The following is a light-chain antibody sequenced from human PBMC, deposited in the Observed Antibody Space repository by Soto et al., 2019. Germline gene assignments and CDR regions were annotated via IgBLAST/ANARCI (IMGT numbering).Light chain of an antibody. CDR1: QSISGY. J-gene: IGKJ2*02. CDR2: TAF. V-gene: IGKV1-39*01. Sequence: DIQMTQSPSSLSASVGDRVTITCRASQSISGYLNWYQQKPGRAPNLLIYTAFSLQSGVPSRFSGSASGTDFTLTISSLQHEDFATYYCLQTYSTPGTFGQGTKLEIK. CDR3: LQTYSTPGT.